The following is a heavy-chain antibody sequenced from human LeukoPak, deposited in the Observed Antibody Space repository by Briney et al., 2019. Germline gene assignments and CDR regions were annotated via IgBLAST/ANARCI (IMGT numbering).Heavy chain of an antibody. CDR1: GGTFSSYA. V-gene: IGHV1-69*13. CDR2: IIPIFGTA. D-gene: IGHD5-18*01. Sequence: SVKVSCKASGGTFSSYAISWVRQAPGQGLEWMGGIIPIFGTANYAQKFQGRVTITADESTSTAYMELSSLRSEDTAVYYCASYVDTAMENHYYYYMDVWGKGTTVTVSS. J-gene: IGHJ6*03. CDR3: ASYVDTAMENHYYYYMDV.